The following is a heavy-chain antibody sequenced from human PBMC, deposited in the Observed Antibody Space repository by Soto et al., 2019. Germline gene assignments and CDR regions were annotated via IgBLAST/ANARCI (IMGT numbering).Heavy chain of an antibody. D-gene: IGHD2-15*01. CDR2: IIPIFGTA. Sequence: SVKACSKAPGVTFSCCAIRSPHQDPEQGLEWMGGIIPIFGTANYAQKFQGRVTITADESTSTAYMELSSLRSEDTAVYYCARGQGDVVVVTSWYGLDVWLHGSTDTVSS. J-gene: IGHJ6*02. CDR1: GVTFSCCA. CDR3: ARGQGDVVVVTSWYGLDV. V-gene: IGHV1-69*13.